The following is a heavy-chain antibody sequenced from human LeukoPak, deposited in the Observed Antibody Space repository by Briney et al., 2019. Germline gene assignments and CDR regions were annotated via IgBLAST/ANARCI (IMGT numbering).Heavy chain of an antibody. Sequence: GASVKVSCKASGYTFTSYGISWVRQAPGQGLEWMGWISAYNGNTNYAQKLQGRVTMTTDTSTSTAYMELRSLRSDDTAVYYRARGGIVLMVQDAFDIWGQGTMVTVSS. CDR2: ISAYNGNT. CDR1: GYTFTSYG. CDR3: ARGGIVLMVQDAFDI. J-gene: IGHJ3*02. V-gene: IGHV1-18*01. D-gene: IGHD2-8*01.